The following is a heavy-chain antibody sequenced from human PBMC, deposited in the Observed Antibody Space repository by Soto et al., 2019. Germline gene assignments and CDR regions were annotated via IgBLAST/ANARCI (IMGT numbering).Heavy chain of an antibody. Sequence: SETLSLTCTVSGGFINSYYWSWIRQPPGKGLEWIGYIYYSGSTNYNPSLKSRVTMSVDTSKNQFSLKLSSVTAADTAVYYCARHTKPGGYYFGMDVWGQGTTVT. J-gene: IGHJ6*02. V-gene: IGHV4-59*08. D-gene: IGHD2-8*01. CDR3: ARHTKPGGYYFGMDV. CDR2: IYYSGST. CDR1: GGFINSYY.